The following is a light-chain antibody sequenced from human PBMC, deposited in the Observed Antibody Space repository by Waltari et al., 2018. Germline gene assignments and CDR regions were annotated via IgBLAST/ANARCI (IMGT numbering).Light chain of an antibody. CDR2: WAS. V-gene: IGKV4-1*01. J-gene: IGKJ2*01. CDR1: QNVLFSSNNKNY. Sequence: DIVMTQSPDSLAVSLGERATTNCRSSQNVLFSSNNKNYLAWYQQKPGQPPKLLIYWASTRESGVPDRFSGSGSGTDFTLTISSLQAEDVAIYYCQQYYTTPYTFGQGTKLEIK. CDR3: QQYYTTPYT.